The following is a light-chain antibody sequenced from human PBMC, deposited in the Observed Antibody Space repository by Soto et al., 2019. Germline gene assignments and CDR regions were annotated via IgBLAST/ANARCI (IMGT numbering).Light chain of an antibody. CDR3: QQYDILPIT. Sequence: DIQMTQSPSSLFASVGDRVTITCQATQDINIYLNWYQQKPGKAPNLLIYDASNLEIGVPSRFSGSGFGTHFTFTISSLQTEDIGTYYRQQYDILPITFGRGTRLEIK. CDR2: DAS. J-gene: IGKJ5*01. V-gene: IGKV1-33*01. CDR1: QDINIY.